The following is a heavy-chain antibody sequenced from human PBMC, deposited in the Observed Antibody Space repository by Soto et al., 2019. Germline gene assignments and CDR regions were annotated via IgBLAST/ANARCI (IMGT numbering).Heavy chain of an antibody. Sequence: EVQLVESGGGLVQPGGSLRLSCAASGFTFSSYWMSWVRQAPGKGLEWVANIKQDGSEKYYVDSVKGRFTISRDNAKNSLYLQMNGLRAEDTAVYYCAREGDYASNYYYMDVWGKGTTVTVSS. J-gene: IGHJ6*03. V-gene: IGHV3-7*01. D-gene: IGHD4-17*01. CDR1: GFTFSSYW. CDR3: AREGDYASNYYYMDV. CDR2: IKQDGSEK.